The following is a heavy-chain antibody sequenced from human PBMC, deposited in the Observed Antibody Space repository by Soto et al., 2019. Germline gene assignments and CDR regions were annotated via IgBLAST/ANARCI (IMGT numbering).Heavy chain of an antibody. V-gene: IGHV3-48*01. J-gene: IGHJ3*02. Sequence: GGSLRLSCAASGFTFSSYSMNWVRQAPGKGLEWVSYISSSSSTIYYADSVKGRFTISRDNAKNSLYLQMNSLRAEDTAVYYCARDQGKTRKNAFDIWGQGTMVTVSS. CDR2: ISSSSSTI. CDR1: GFTFSSYS. CDR3: ARDQGKTRKNAFDI.